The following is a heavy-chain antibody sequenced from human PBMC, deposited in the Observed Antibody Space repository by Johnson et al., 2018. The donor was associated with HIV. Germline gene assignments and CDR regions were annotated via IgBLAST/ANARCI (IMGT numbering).Heavy chain of an antibody. D-gene: IGHD6-6*01. CDR3: ARGGHLVRFEPLDV. V-gene: IGHV3-43*01. Sequence: VQLVESGGGVVQPGGSLRLSCAASGFTFSSYGMHWVRHTPGKGLEWVSLISWSGDTTYYSDSVKGRFTISRDNKKNSLYLQISSLNSEDSGSYFCARGGHLVRFEPLDVWGQGTMVTVSS. CDR2: ISWSGDTT. J-gene: IGHJ3*01. CDR1: GFTFSSYG.